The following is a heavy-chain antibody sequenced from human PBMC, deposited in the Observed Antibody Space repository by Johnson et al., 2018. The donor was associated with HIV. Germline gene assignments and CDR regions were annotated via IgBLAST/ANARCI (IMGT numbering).Heavy chain of an antibody. CDR3: AKDGAMAFDI. CDR2: ISYDGSNK. CDR1: GFTFSSYV. D-gene: IGHD2-2*01. J-gene: IGHJ3*02. Sequence: VQLVESGGGVVQPGRSLRLSCAASGFTFSSYVMHWVRQAPGKGLEWVAVISYDGSNKYYVDSVKGRFTISRDKSKNTLYLQMNSLRAEDTAVYYCAKDGAMAFDIWGQGTMVTVSS. V-gene: IGHV3-30*18.